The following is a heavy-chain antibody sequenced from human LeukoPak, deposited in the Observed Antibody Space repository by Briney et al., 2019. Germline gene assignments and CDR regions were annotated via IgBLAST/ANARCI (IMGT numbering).Heavy chain of an antibody. CDR1: GGTFSSYA. D-gene: IGHD2-2*02. Sequence: ASEKVSCKASGGTFSSYAISWVRQAPGQGLEWMGGIIPIFGTANYAQKFQGRVTITADESTSTAYMELSSLRSEDTAVYYCARGGGGYCSSTSCYNYWGQGTLVTVSS. J-gene: IGHJ4*02. V-gene: IGHV1-69*13. CDR3: ARGGGGYCSSTSCYNY. CDR2: IIPIFGTA.